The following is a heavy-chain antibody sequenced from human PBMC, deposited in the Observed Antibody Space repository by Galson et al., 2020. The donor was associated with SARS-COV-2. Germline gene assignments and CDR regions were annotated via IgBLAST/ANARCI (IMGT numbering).Heavy chain of an antibody. CDR3: ARGSPTYYDILTGYSYYYYMDV. CDR1: GGSISSYY. Sequence: SETLSLTYTVSGGSISSYYWSWIRQPPGKGLEWIGYIYYSGSTNYNPSLKSRVTISVDTSKNQFSLKLSSVTAADTAVYYCARGSPTYYDILTGYSYYYYMDVWGKGTTVTVSS. J-gene: IGHJ6*03. D-gene: IGHD3-9*01. CDR2: IYYSGST. V-gene: IGHV4-59*01.